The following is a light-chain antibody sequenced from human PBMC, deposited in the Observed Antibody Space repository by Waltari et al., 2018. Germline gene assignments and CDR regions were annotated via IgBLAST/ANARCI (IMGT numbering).Light chain of an antibody. J-gene: IGLJ1*01. V-gene: IGLV1-47*01. CDR2: RNY. CDR3: ATWDDSLTNYV. CDR1: TSNIGSNY. Sequence: QSVMTQPPSASGTPGQTVTIPWSGGTSNIGSNYVYWYQQLPGTAPKPLVYRNYQRPSGVPDRFSGSKSGASASLAISGLQSEDEGDYYCATWDDSLTNYVFGTGTKVTV.